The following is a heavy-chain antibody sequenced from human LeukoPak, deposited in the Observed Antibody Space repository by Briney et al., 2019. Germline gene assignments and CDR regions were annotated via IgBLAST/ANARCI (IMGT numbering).Heavy chain of an antibody. Sequence: PSETLSLTCTVSGGSISSYYWSWIRQPPGKGLEWIGYIYYSGSTNYNPSLKSRVTISVDTSKNQFSLKLSSVTAADTAVYYCARAYYYDSSGKYYFDYWGQGTLVTVSS. CDR2: IYYSGST. CDR3: ARAYYYDSSGKYYFDY. J-gene: IGHJ4*02. V-gene: IGHV4-59*08. CDR1: GGSISSYY. D-gene: IGHD3-22*01.